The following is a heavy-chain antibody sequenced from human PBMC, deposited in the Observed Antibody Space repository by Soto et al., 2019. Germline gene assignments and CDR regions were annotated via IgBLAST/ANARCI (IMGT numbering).Heavy chain of an antibody. CDR2: ISVGSGSI. CDR3: VRDDRWAFDI. CDR1: GFSFRSYA. Sequence: GGSLRLSCAASGFSFRSYAMNWVRQAPGKGLEWVSYISVGSGSIFYADSVKGRFTISRDDAKNSLYLQMNTLRGEGTAVYYCVRDDRWAFDIWGQGTMVTVSS. D-gene: IGHD3-22*01. J-gene: IGHJ3*02. V-gene: IGHV3-48*01.